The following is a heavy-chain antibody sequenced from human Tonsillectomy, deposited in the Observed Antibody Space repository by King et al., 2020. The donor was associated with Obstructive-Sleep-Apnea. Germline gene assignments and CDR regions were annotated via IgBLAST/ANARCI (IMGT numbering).Heavy chain of an antibody. J-gene: IGHJ6*02. CDR2: INHSGST. CDR1: GGSFSGYY. D-gene: IGHD7-27*01. CDR3: ASVPLGGMDV. Sequence: VQLQQWGAGLLKPSETLSLTCAVYGGSFSGYYWSWIRQPPGKGLEWIGEINHSGSTNYNPSLKSRVTISVDTSKNQFSLKLSSVTAADTAVYYCASVPLGGMDVGGQGTTVTVS. V-gene: IGHV4-34*01.